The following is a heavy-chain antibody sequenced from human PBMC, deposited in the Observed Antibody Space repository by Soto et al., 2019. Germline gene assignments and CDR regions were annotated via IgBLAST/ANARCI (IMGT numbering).Heavy chain of an antibody. CDR2: INHSGST. D-gene: IGHD6-19*01. J-gene: IGHJ6*02. V-gene: IGHV4-34*01. Sequence: SETLSLTCAVYGGSFSGYYWSWIRQPPGKGLEWIGEINHSGSTNYNPSLKSRVTISVDTSKNQFPLKLSSVTAADTAVYYCAGDGFSSGWYAYYYYGMDVWGQGTTVTVSS. CDR3: AGDGFSSGWYAYYYYGMDV. CDR1: GGSFSGYY.